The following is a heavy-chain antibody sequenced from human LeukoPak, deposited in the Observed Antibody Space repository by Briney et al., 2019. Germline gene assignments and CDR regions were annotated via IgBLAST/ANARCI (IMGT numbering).Heavy chain of an antibody. CDR1: GFTFSSYW. CDR3: ASAEVIQYGMDV. Sequence: GGSLRLSCAASGFTFSSYWMHWVRQAPGKGLVWVSRINSDGSSTSYADSVKGRFTISRDNAKNTLFLQMNTLTAEDTAVYYCASAEVIQYGMDVWGQGTTVTVSS. CDR2: INSDGSST. V-gene: IGHV3-74*01. J-gene: IGHJ6*02. D-gene: IGHD3-16*02.